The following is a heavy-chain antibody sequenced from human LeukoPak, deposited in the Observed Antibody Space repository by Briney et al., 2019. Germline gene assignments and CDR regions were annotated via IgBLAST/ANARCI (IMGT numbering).Heavy chain of an antibody. CDR1: GFTFSSYS. V-gene: IGHV3-21*01. CDR2: ISSTSSYI. Sequence: GGSLRLSCAASGFTFSSYSMNWVRQAPGKGLEWVSSISSTSSYIYFADSVKGRFTVSRDNAKNSLFLQMNSLRAEDTAVYYCARGGNWFDPWGQGNLVTVSS. CDR3: ARGGNWFDP. J-gene: IGHJ5*02.